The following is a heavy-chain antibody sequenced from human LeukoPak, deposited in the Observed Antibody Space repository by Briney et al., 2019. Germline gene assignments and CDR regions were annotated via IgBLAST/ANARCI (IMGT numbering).Heavy chain of an antibody. CDR3: AKADRYYDILTGYQSRDAFDI. CDR2: ISNSGSTI. V-gene: IGHV3-48*03. Sequence: GGSLRLSCAASGFTFSSYEMHWVRQAPGKGLEWVSYISNSGSTIYYADSVKGRFTISRDNAKNSLYLQMNSLRAEDTALYYCAKADRYYDILTGYQSRDAFDIWGQGTMVTVSS. D-gene: IGHD3-9*01. CDR1: GFTFSSYE. J-gene: IGHJ3*02.